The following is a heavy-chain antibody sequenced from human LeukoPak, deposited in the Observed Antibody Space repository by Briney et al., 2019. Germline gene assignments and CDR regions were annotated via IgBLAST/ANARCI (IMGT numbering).Heavy chain of an antibody. D-gene: IGHD1-26*01. V-gene: IGHV4-61*02. CDR2: IYTSGST. Sequence: PSQTLSLTCTVSGGSISSGSYYWSWIRQPAGKGLEWIGRIYTSGSTNYNPSLKSRVTISVDTSKNQFSLKLSSVTAADTAVYYCARGVGWELPTSLCYYYYYMDVWGKGTTVTVSS. J-gene: IGHJ6*03. CDR3: ARGVGWELPTSLCYYYYYMDV. CDR1: GGSISSGSYY.